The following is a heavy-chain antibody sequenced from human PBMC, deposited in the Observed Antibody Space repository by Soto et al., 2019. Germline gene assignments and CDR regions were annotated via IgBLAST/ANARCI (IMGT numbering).Heavy chain of an antibody. J-gene: IGHJ4*02. V-gene: IGHV3-23*01. CDR3: AKDQWYYDSSGYYYVNPLDY. CDR2: ISGSGGST. D-gene: IGHD3-22*01. Sequence: PGGSLRLSCAASGFTFSSYAMSWVRQAPGKGLEWVSAISGSGGSTYYADSVKGRFTISRDNSKNTLYLQMNSLRAEDTAVYYCAKDQWYYDSSGYYYVNPLDYWGQGTLVTVSS. CDR1: GFTFSSYA.